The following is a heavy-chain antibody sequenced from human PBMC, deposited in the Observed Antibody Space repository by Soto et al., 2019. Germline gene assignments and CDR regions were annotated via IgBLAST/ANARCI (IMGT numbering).Heavy chain of an antibody. D-gene: IGHD2-2*02. V-gene: IGHV3-7*03. CDR2: IKQDGTEK. Sequence: QPGGSLRLSCAASGFTFSSYWMSWVRQAPGKGLEWVANIKQDGTEKYYVDSVKGRFTISRDNAKNSLYLQMNSLRAEDTAVYYCARGVVPATILSWFDPWGQGTLVTVSS. CDR1: GFTFSSYW. J-gene: IGHJ5*02. CDR3: ARGVVPATILSWFDP.